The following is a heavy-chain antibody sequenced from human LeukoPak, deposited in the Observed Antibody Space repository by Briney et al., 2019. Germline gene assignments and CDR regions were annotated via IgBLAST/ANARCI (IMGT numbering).Heavy chain of an antibody. Sequence: GGSLRLSCAASGFTFSDCAVHWVRQAPDKGLEWVALISYDGSNKYYADSVKGRFTISRDNSKNTMSLQMNSLRREDTAVYYCASRTNSGPPFWGQGTLVTVSS. D-gene: IGHD3-10*01. V-gene: IGHV3-30-3*01. J-gene: IGHJ1*01. CDR2: ISYDGSNK. CDR1: GFTFSDCA. CDR3: ASRTNSGPPF.